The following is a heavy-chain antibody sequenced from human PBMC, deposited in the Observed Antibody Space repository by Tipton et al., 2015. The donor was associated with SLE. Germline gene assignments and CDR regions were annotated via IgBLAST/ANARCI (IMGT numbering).Heavy chain of an antibody. Sequence: TLSLTCTVSGDSMSSGGYYWSWIRQHPGKGLEWIGYSYYGGSTYYNPSLESRVTISIDMYENQFSLKLSSVTVADTAVYYCARSDIVVVVAATTAFDIWGQGTMVTVSS. D-gene: IGHD2-15*01. V-gene: IGHV4-31*03. CDR3: ARSDIVVVVAATTAFDI. CDR1: GDSMSSGGYY. CDR2: SYYGGST. J-gene: IGHJ3*02.